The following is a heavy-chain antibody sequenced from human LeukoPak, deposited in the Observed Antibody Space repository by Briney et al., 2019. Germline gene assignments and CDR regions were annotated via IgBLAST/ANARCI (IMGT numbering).Heavy chain of an antibody. Sequence: PSETLSLTCTVSGGSISSYYWSWIRQPPGKGLEWIGYIYYSGSTNYNPSLKSRVTISVDTSKNQFSLKLSSVTAADTAVYYYARHEYGFDPWGQGTLVTVSS. J-gene: IGHJ5*02. CDR3: ARHEYGFDP. CDR1: GGSISSYY. CDR2: IYYSGST. D-gene: IGHD2-2*01. V-gene: IGHV4-59*08.